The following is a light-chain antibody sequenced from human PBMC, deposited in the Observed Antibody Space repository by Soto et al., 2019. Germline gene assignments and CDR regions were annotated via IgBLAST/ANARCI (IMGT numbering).Light chain of an antibody. J-gene: IGLJ2*01. CDR2: RNN. Sequence: QSVVTQPPSASGTPGQRVTIFCSGSTSNIGSNTVNWYQQLPGTAPKLLIYRNNQRPSGVPDRFSGSKSGTSASLAISGLQSEDEADYYCAPWDDSLNSPIFGGGTKLTVL. CDR1: TSNIGSNT. CDR3: APWDDSLNSPI. V-gene: IGLV1-44*01.